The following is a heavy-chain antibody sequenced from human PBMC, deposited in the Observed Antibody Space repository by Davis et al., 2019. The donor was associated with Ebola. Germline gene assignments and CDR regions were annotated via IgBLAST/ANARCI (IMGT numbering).Heavy chain of an antibody. CDR2: IKQDGSEK. CDR3: ARGPSTGNSFSY. CDR1: GFTFRQYG. V-gene: IGHV3-7*01. Sequence: PGGSLRLSCAASGFTFRQYGMHWVRQAPGKGLEWVANIKQDGSEKYYVDSVKGRFTISRDNAKNSLSLQMNGLRAEDTAVYYCARGPSTGNSFSYWGRGTLVTVSS. D-gene: IGHD4-23*01. J-gene: IGHJ4*01.